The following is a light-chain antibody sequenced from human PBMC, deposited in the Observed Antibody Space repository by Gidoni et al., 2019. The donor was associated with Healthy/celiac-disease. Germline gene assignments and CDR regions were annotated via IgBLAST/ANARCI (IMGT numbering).Light chain of an antibody. CDR3: QQYDKLPIT. Sequence: DIQMTQSPSSLSASVGDRVTITCQASQDISNYLNWYQQKPGKAPKLLIYDASNLETGDPSRFSGSGSGTDFTFTISSLQPEDIATYYCQQYDKLPITFGQGTRLEIK. CDR2: DAS. V-gene: IGKV1-33*01. J-gene: IGKJ5*01. CDR1: QDISNY.